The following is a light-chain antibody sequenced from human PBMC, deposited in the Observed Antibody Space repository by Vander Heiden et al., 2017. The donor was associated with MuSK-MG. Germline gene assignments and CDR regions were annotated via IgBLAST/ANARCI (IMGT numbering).Light chain of an antibody. CDR2: AAS. CDR1: QSISSY. Sequence: DIQVTQSPSCLSASVGDRVTITCRASQSISSYLNWYQQKPGKAPKLLIHAASSLQSGVPSRFSGSGSGTDFTLTISRLQPEDFATYYCQQSDTTPITFGRGTKLDIK. J-gene: IGKJ2*01. V-gene: IGKV1-39*01. CDR3: QQSDTTPIT.